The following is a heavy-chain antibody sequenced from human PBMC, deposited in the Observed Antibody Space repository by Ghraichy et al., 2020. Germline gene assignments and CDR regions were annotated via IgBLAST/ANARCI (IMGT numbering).Heavy chain of an antibody. V-gene: IGHV4-39*01. J-gene: IGHJ4*02. CDR2: IYYSGSA. CDR3: ATPGIALGQRLNY. Sequence: SETLSLTCTVSGRSISSSSYYWAWIRQPPGKGLEWIGNIYYSGSAYYNPSLKSRVTISVDTSRNQFSLRLTSMTAADTAMYYCATPGIALGQRLNYWGQGILVTVSS. D-gene: IGHD6-13*01. CDR1: GRSISSSSYY.